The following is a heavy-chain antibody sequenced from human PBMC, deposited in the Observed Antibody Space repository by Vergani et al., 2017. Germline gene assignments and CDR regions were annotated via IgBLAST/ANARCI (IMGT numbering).Heavy chain of an antibody. CDR3: ARVPDGYYPLFCFDP. D-gene: IGHD4-17*01. Sequence: EVQLVESGGGLVQPGGSLRLSCAASGFTFSSYSMNWVRQAPGKGLEWVSYISSSSSTIYYADSVKGRFTISRDNAKNALYLQMNSLRAEETAVYYCARVPDGYYPLFCFDPWGQGTLVTVSS. V-gene: IGHV3-48*01. CDR1: GFTFSSYS. J-gene: IGHJ5*02. CDR2: ISSSSSTI.